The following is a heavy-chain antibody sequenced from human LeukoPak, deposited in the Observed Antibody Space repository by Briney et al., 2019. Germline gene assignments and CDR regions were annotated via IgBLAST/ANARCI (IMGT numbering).Heavy chain of an antibody. Sequence: KPGGSLRLSCAASGFTFRNYGMHWVRQAPGKGLEWMALIRYDGSNQYYADSVKGRFTISRDNSKNTLYLQMNSLRVEDTAVYYCAKPGETKVAATPDLDYWGQGTLVTVSS. V-gene: IGHV3-30*02. CDR2: IRYDGSNQ. CDR1: GFTFRNYG. D-gene: IGHD2-15*01. CDR3: AKPGETKVAATPDLDY. J-gene: IGHJ4*02.